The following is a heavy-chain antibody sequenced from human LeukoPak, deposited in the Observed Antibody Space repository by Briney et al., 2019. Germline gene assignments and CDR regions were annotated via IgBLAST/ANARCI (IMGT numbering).Heavy chain of an antibody. CDR1: GGSISSGSYY. V-gene: IGHV4-61*02. Sequence: PSETLSLTCTVSGGSISSGSYYWSWIRQPAGTGLEWIGRIYTSGSTNYNPSLKSRVTISVDTSKNQFSLKLSSVTAADTAVYYCARAGYNYYGSGSYFWFDPWGQGTLVTVSS. J-gene: IGHJ5*02. CDR2: IYTSGST. CDR3: ARAGYNYYGSGSYFWFDP. D-gene: IGHD3-10*01.